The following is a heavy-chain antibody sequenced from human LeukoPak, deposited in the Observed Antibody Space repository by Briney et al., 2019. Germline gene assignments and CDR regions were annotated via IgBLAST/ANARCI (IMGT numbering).Heavy chain of an antibody. CDR1: GYIITSGYY. J-gene: IGHJ4*02. CDR3: ARLYLRDHCSSTSCYGLYFDY. V-gene: IGHV4-38-2*01. CDR2: SNYSRST. Sequence: SETLSLTCAVSGYIITSGYYWGWIRHPPPKGLEWSGSSNYSRSTDYNTSRKTRLTISAATTKNHFSLKMRCVTAADTVVYFCARLYLRDHCSSTSCYGLYFDYWGQGTLVTVSS. D-gene: IGHD2-2*01.